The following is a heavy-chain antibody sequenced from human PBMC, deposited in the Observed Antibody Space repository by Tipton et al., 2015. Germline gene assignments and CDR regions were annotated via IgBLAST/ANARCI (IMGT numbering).Heavy chain of an antibody. Sequence: GLVKPSETLSLTCAVYGGSFSGYSWSWIRQPPGKGLEWIGEINHSGRTNYNPSLKSRVITSVDTSKNQFSLRLSSVTAADTAVYYCARVDYGDYVHYFDYWGQGTLVTVSS. J-gene: IGHJ4*02. CDR3: ARVDYGDYVHYFDY. V-gene: IGHV4-34*01. D-gene: IGHD4-17*01. CDR2: INHSGRT. CDR1: GGSFSGYS.